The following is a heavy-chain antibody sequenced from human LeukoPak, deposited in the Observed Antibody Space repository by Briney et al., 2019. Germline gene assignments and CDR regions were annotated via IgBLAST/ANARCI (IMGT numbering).Heavy chain of an antibody. CDR3: AKIRARRILRIGEFDY. CDR1: GFTFSTYG. CDR2: ITHDGINT. J-gene: IGHJ4*02. V-gene: IGHV3-30*18. D-gene: IGHD3-3*01. Sequence: PGGSLRLSCAASGFTFSTYGMHWVRQAPGKGLDWVAVITHDGINTDYADSVKGRFTISTNNSKNTLYMQLNSLRAEDRAVYYCAKIRARRILRIGEFDYWGQGTLVTVSS.